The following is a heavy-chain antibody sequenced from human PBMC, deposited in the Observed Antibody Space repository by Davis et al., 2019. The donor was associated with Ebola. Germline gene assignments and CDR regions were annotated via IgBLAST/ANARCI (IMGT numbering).Heavy chain of an antibody. CDR3: AREKVVENTDPGTYFDY. CDR2: ISYDGSNK. D-gene: IGHD2-15*01. V-gene: IGHV3-30-3*01. J-gene: IGHJ4*02. Sequence: PGGSLRPSCAASGFTSVDYAMHWVRQAPGKGLEWVAVISYDGSNKYYADSVKGRFTISRDNSKNTLYLQMNSLRAEDTAVYYCAREKVVENTDPGTYFDYWGQGTLVTVSS. CDR1: GFTSVDYA.